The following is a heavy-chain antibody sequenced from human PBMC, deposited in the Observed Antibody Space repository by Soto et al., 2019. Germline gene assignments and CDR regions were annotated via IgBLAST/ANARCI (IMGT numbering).Heavy chain of an antibody. CDR3: ARSSVVTDAFDI. CDR1: GFTFSSYA. J-gene: IGHJ3*02. Sequence: QVQLVESGGGVVQPGRSLRLSCAASGFTFSSYAMHWVHQAPGKGLEWVAVISYDGSNKYYADSVKGRFTISRDNSKNTLYLQMNSLRAEDTAVYYCARSSVVTDAFDIWGQGTMVTVSS. D-gene: IGHD2-21*02. V-gene: IGHV3-30-3*01. CDR2: ISYDGSNK.